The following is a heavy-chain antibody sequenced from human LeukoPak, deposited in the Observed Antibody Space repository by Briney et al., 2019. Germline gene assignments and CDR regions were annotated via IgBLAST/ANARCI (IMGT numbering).Heavy chain of an antibody. CDR1: GGSIGSYY. D-gene: IGHD3-9*01. V-gene: IGHV4-4*09. CDR3: ARQGYDILTGYPNPRYYYHMDV. J-gene: IGHJ6*03. CDR2: IYTSGST. Sequence: SETLSLTCTVSGGSIGSYYWSWIRQPPGKGLEWIGYIYTSGSTDYNPSLKSRVTISVDTSNNQFSLKLSSVTAADTAVYYCARQGYDILTGYPNPRYYYHMDVWGKGTTVTVSS.